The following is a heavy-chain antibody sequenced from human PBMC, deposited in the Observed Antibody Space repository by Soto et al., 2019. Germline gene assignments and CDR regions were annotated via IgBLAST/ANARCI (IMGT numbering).Heavy chain of an antibody. J-gene: IGHJ5*02. Sequence: GGSLRLSCAASGFTFSSYGMHWVRQAPGKGLEWVAVISYDGSNKYYADSVKGRFTISRDNSKNTLYLQMNSLRAEDTAVYYCACLDGYNLNWFDPWGQGTLVTVSS. CDR3: ACLDGYNLNWFDP. CDR1: GFTFSSYG. D-gene: IGHD5-12*01. V-gene: IGHV3-30*03. CDR2: ISYDGSNK.